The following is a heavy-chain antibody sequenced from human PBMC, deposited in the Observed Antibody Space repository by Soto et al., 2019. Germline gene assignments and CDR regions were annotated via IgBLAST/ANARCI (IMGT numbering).Heavy chain of an antibody. V-gene: IGHV1-18*01. CDR3: AGDWLGIDY. J-gene: IGHJ4*02. Sequence: QVQLVQSGAEVKKPGASVKVSCKASGYTFTSYGISWVRQAPGQGLEWMGWINPYNGNTNYAQKLQGRVTMTTDTSTNPTYMELRGLGSDDTAVYYCAGDWLGIDYWGQGTLVTVSS. CDR2: INPYNGNT. CDR1: GYTFTSYG. D-gene: IGHD3-10*01.